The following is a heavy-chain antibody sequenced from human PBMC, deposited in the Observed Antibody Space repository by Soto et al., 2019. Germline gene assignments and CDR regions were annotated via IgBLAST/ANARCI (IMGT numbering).Heavy chain of an antibody. CDR1: GYTFTGYY. CDR2: INPNSGGT. CDR3: ARGLLRYFDWLSDAFDI. D-gene: IGHD3-9*01. J-gene: IGHJ3*02. Sequence: GASVKVSCKASGYTFTGYYMHWVRQAPGQGLEWMGWINPNSGGTSYAQKFQGRVTMTRDTSISTAYMELSRLRSDDTAVYYCARGLLRYFDWLSDAFDIWGQGTMVTVSS. V-gene: IGHV1-2*02.